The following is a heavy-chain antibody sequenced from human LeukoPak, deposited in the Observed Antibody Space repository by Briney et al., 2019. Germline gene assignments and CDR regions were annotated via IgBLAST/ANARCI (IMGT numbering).Heavy chain of an antibody. CDR1: GFTFSSYA. V-gene: IGHV3-23*01. Sequence: GGSLRLSCAASGFTFSSYAMSWVRQAPGKGLEWVSAISGSGGSTYYADSVKGRFTISRDNSKNTLYLQMNSLRAGDTALYYCARYAFYYDSSGYYFSYYYYMDVWGKGTTVTVSS. CDR3: ARYAFYYDSSGYYFSYYYYMDV. CDR2: ISGSGGST. D-gene: IGHD3-22*01. J-gene: IGHJ6*03.